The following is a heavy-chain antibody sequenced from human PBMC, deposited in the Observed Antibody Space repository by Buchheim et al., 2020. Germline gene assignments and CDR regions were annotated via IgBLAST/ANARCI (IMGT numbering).Heavy chain of an antibody. CDR2: IYYSGST. CDR3: ARDSYYYDSSGYYEWNYYYYGMDV. Sequence: QVQLQESGPGLVKPSETLSLTCTVSGGSISSYYWSWIRQPPGKGLEWIGYIYYSGSTNYNPSLKSRVTISVDTSKNQFSLKLSFVPVADTAVYYCARDSYYYDSSGYYEWNYYYYGMDVWGQGTT. J-gene: IGHJ6*02. CDR1: GGSISSYY. V-gene: IGHV4-59*01. D-gene: IGHD3-22*01.